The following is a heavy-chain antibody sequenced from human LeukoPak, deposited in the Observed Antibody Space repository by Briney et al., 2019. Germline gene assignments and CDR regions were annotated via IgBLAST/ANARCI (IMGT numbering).Heavy chain of an antibody. CDR1: GGSISSYY. CDR3: ARQDTAMVSGIDY. V-gene: IGHV4-59*08. Sequence: SSETLSLTCTVSGGSISSYYWSWIRQPPGKGLEWIGYIYYSGSTYYNPSLKSRVTISVDTSKNQFSLKLSSVTAADTAVYYCARQDTAMVSGIDYWGQGTLVTVSS. D-gene: IGHD5-18*01. J-gene: IGHJ4*02. CDR2: IYYSGST.